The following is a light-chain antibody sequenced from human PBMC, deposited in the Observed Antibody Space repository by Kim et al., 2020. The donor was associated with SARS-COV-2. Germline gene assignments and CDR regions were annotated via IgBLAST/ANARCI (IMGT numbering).Light chain of an antibody. CDR1: SRVICASNY. J-gene: IGLJ3*02. Sequence: GQSIPISCTGTSRVICASNYIAWYQQHPGKAPKLMIYDVSKRPSGVSDLFSGSKSGNTASLTVSGLQAEDEADYYCTSFTNSATGVFGGGTQLTVL. V-gene: IGLV2-14*03. CDR3: TSFTNSATGV. CDR2: DVS.